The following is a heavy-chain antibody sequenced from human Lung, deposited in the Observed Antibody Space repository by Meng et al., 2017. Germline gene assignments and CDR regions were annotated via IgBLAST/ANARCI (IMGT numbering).Heavy chain of an antibody. CDR1: GGSISSSNYY. J-gene: IGHJ2*01. CDR3: ARGQKGYFDL. V-gene: IGHV4-30-4*01. Sequence: QVQLQEAGPGLVKPSQNLSPTCTVSGGSISSSNYYWSWIRQPPGKGLEWSGHIYNSGSTYYNPSLKSRITISVDTSKNQFSLKLSSVTAADTAVYYCARGQKGYFDLWGRGTLVTVSS. CDR2: IYNSGST.